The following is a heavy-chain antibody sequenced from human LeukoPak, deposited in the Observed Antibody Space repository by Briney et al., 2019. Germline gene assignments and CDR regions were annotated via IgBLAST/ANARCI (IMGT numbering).Heavy chain of an antibody. CDR1: GYTFTNYG. Sequence: ASVKVSCKASGYTFTNYGISWVRQAPGQGLEWMGWISAYNGNTNYAQKLQGRVTMTTVTSTSTAYMELRSLRSDDTAVYYCAREIAVPHTTVDFDFWGQGTLVTVSS. J-gene: IGHJ4*02. V-gene: IGHV1-18*01. CDR3: AREIAVPHTTVDFDF. CDR2: ISAYNGNT. D-gene: IGHD4-23*01.